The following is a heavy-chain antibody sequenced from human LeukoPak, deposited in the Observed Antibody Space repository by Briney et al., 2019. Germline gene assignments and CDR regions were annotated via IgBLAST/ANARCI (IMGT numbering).Heavy chain of an antibody. Sequence: PGGSLRLSCAASGFTFSSYAMSWARQAPGKGLGWVSAIGGSGGSTYYADSVKGRFTISRDNSKNTLYLQMNSLRAEDTAVYYCAKDQSITMIVVVPGGDAFDIWGQGTMVTVSS. CDR2: IGGSGGST. V-gene: IGHV3-23*01. J-gene: IGHJ3*02. D-gene: IGHD3-22*01. CDR1: GFTFSSYA. CDR3: AKDQSITMIVVVPGGDAFDI.